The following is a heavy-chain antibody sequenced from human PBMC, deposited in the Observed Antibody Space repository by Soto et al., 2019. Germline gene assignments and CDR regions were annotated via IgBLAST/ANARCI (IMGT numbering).Heavy chain of an antibody. Sequence: GGSLRLSCAASGFTFSSYWMHWVRQAPGKGLVWVSRINSDGSSTSYADSVKGRFAISRDNAKNTLYLQMNSLRAEDTAVYYCARSKRYYTPDYWGQGTLVTVSS. D-gene: IGHD3-3*01. CDR3: ARSKRYYTPDY. CDR2: INSDGSST. J-gene: IGHJ4*02. CDR1: GFTFSSYW. V-gene: IGHV3-74*01.